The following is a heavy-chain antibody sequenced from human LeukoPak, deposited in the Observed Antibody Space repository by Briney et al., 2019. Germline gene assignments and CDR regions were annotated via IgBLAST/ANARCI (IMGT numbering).Heavy chain of an antibody. CDR2: ISLAGQT. CDR3: SRESGAFCLFGY. Sequence: SDTLSLTCGVSGGSISSTNWWSWVRQPPGPGLELIGEISLAGQTNYNPSLNGRVTMSLDESSNQLSLNLTSVTAADTAIYYCSRESGAFCLFGYWGQGTLVIVPS. D-gene: IGHD1-26*01. J-gene: IGHJ4*02. CDR1: GGSISSTNW. V-gene: IGHV4-4*02.